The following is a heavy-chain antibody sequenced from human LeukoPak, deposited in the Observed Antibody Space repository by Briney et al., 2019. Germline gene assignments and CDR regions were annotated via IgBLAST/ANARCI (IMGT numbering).Heavy chain of an antibody. Sequence: SETLSLTCTVSGGSISSYYWSWIRQPPGKGLEWIGYIYYSGSTNYNPSLKSRVTISVDTSKNQFSLKLSSVTAADTAVYYCARNTRRGYSSSSYDYWGQGTLVTVSS. CDR1: GGSISSYY. CDR3: ARNTRRGYSSSSYDY. V-gene: IGHV4-59*01. D-gene: IGHD6-6*01. J-gene: IGHJ4*02. CDR2: IYYSGST.